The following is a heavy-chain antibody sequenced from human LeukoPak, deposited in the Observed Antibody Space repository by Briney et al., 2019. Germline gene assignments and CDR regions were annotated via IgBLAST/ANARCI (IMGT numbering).Heavy chain of an antibody. D-gene: IGHD3-10*01. CDR1: GFTVSSNY. V-gene: IGHV3-66*01. CDR3: ARSYYGSGSYYKTGYFDY. Sequence: QTGGSLRLSCAASGFTVSSNYMSWVRQAPGKGLEWVSVIYSGGSTYYADSVKGRFTISRDNSKNTLYLQMNSLRAEDTAVYYCARSYYGSGSYYKTGYFDYWGQGTLVSVSS. J-gene: IGHJ4*02. CDR2: IYSGGST.